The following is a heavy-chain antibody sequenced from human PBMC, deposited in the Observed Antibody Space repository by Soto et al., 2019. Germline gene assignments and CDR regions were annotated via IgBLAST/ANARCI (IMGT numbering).Heavy chain of an antibody. J-gene: IGHJ4*02. D-gene: IGHD3-9*01. CDR2: IIPFHGVT. CDR1: GGTFSPYT. V-gene: IGHV1-69*02. Sequence: QVQLVQSGAEVKKPGSSVKVSCKASGGTFSPYTINWVRQAHGQGLEWMGRIIPFHGVTNYAQTFQARVTITADKSTSTAYMELSGLRFEDPALYYCTRYWEITGSTWSFGGFWGRGTLVTVSS. CDR3: TRYWEITGSTWSFGGF.